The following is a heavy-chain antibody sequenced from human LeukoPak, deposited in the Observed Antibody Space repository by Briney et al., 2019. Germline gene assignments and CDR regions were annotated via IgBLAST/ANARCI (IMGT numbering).Heavy chain of an antibody. J-gene: IGHJ4*02. CDR2: ISVTGDMT. CDR3: AKSHITRYPLQYYFDL. CDR1: GFTFSSYA. V-gene: IGHV3-23*01. Sequence: GGSLRLSCAASGFTFSSYAMSWLRQTPQKGVEWVSGISVTGDMTYYTDSVKGRFTISRDNSRTTLYLQLSSLRADDTAVYFCAKSHITRYPLQYYFDLWGQGAQVIVSS. D-gene: IGHD2-21*01.